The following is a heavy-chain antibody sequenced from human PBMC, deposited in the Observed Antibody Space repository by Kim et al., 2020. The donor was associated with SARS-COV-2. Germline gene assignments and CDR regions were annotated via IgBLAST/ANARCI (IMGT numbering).Heavy chain of an antibody. Sequence: NQNGNTNSTPTLKSRATISIDTPKNQFSLKLSSVTAADTAVYYCARIWDYWGQGTLVTVSS. J-gene: IGHJ4*02. CDR3: ARIWDY. CDR2: NQNGNT. V-gene: IGHV4-34*01.